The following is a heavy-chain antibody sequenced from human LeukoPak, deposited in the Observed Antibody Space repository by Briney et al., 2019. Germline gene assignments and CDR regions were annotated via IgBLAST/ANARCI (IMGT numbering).Heavy chain of an antibody. V-gene: IGHV1-2*02. D-gene: IGHD3-16*01. CDR3: ARGRNPWGKGAFDI. J-gene: IGHJ3*02. CDR1: GYTFTGYY. CDR2: INPNSGGT. Sequence: GASVKVSCKASGYTFTGYYMHWVRQAPGQGLEWMGWINPNSGGTNYAQKFQGRVTMTRDTSISTAYMELSRLRSDDTAVYYCARGRNPWGKGAFDIWGQGTMVTVSS.